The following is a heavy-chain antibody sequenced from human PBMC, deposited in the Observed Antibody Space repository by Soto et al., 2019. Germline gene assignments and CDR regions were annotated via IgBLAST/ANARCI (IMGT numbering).Heavy chain of an antibody. J-gene: IGHJ4*02. V-gene: IGHV4-59*08. Sequence: SETLSLTCTASGGSMSTYYWNWMRQPPGKGLEWIGYIYYSGSTNYNPSLKSRVTISVDTSKNQFSLKLSSVTAADTAVYYCARRYGGTFDYWGQGTLVTVSS. D-gene: IGHD2-15*01. CDR1: GGSMSTYY. CDR2: IYYSGST. CDR3: ARRYGGTFDY.